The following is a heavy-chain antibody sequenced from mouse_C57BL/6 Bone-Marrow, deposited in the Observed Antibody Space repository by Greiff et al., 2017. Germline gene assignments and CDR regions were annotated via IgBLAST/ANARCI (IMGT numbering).Heavy chain of an antibody. V-gene: IGHV14-4*01. Sequence: EVQRVESGAELVRPGASVKLSCTASGFNIKDDYMPWVKQRPEQGLEWIGWIDPENGDTEYASKFQGKATITADTSSNTAYLQLSSLTSEDTAVYYCTTGYYYYGSRCAMDYWGQGTSVTVSS. CDR2: IDPENGDT. CDR1: GFNIKDDY. D-gene: IGHD1-1*01. J-gene: IGHJ4*01. CDR3: TTGYYYYGSRCAMDY.